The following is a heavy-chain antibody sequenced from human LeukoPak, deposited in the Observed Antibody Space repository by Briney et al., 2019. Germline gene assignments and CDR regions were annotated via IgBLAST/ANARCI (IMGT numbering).Heavy chain of an antibody. CDR3: ASARRDGHMLIDY. V-gene: IGHV4-59*01. D-gene: IGHD5-24*01. CDR1: GGSISSYY. J-gene: IGHJ4*02. Sequence: SETLSLTCTVSGGSISSYYWSWIRQPPGKGLEWIGYIYYSGSTNYNPSLKSRVTISVDTSKNQFSLKLSSVTAADTAVYYCASARRDGHMLIDYWGQGTLVTVSS. CDR2: IYYSGST.